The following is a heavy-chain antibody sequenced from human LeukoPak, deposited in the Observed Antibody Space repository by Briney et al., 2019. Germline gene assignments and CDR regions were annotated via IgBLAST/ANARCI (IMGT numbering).Heavy chain of an antibody. D-gene: IGHD6-13*01. J-gene: IGHJ4*02. CDR3: AKGEGSRWSYPTSFDY. Sequence: GGSLRLSCAASGFTFSSYAMSWVRQAPGKGLEWVSAISGSGGRTYYADSVKGRFTISRDNSKNTLYLQMNSLRAEDTAVYYCAKGEGSRWSYPTSFDYWGQGTLVTVSS. V-gene: IGHV3-23*01. CDR2: ISGSGGRT. CDR1: GFTFSSYA.